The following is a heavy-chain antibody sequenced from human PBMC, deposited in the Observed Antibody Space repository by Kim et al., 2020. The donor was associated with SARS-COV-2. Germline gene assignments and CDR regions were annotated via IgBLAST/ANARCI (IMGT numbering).Heavy chain of an antibody. D-gene: IGHD2-15*01. CDR3: ARGGVVVVAATSDFDY. V-gene: IGHV1-18*01. J-gene: IGHJ4*02. Sequence: KLQGRVTMTTDTSTSTAYMELRSLRSDDTAVYYCARGGVVVVAATSDFDYWGQGTLVTVSS.